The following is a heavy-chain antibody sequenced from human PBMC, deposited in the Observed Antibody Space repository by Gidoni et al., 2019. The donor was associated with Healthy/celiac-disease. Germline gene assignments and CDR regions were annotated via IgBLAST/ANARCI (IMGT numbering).Heavy chain of an antibody. D-gene: IGHD1-26*01. J-gene: IGHJ4*02. CDR2: ISSSSSTI. V-gene: IGHV3-48*02. CDR3: ARDRGRGRQFDY. Sequence: EVQLVESGGGLVQPGGSLSLYCAASRFTFSSYSMNWVRQAPGKGLGWVSYISSSSSTIYYADSVKGRFTISRDNAKNSLYLQMNSLRDEDTAVYYCARDRGRGRQFDYWGQGTLVTVSS. CDR1: RFTFSSYS.